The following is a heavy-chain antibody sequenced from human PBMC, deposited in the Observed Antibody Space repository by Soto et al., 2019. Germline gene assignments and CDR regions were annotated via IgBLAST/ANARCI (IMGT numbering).Heavy chain of an antibody. CDR1: GFTVSSNY. V-gene: IGHV3-53*01. Sequence: PGGSLRLSCAASGFTVSSNYMSWVRQAPGKGLEWVSVIYSGGSTYYADSVKGRFTISRDNSKNTLYLQMNSLRAEDTAVYYCAREAPSRDYFDYWGQGTLVTVSS. CDR3: AREAPSRDYFDY. J-gene: IGHJ4*02. CDR2: IYSGGST.